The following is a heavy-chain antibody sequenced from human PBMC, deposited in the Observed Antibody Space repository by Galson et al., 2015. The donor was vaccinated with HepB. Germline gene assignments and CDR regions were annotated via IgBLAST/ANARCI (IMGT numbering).Heavy chain of an antibody. CDR3: ARDRIVVAGLAEYFQH. Sequence: SVKVSCKASGYTFTSYGISWVRQAPGQGLEWMGWISAYSGNTNYAQKLQGRVTMTTDTSTSTAYMELSSLRSDDTAVYYCARDRIVVAGLAEYFQHWGQGTLVTVSS. J-gene: IGHJ1*01. V-gene: IGHV1-18*04. CDR2: ISAYSGNT. D-gene: IGHD6-19*01. CDR1: GYTFTSYG.